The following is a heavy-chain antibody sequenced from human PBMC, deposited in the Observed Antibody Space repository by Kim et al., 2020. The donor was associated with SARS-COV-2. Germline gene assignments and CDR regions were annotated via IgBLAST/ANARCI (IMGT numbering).Heavy chain of an antibody. CDR1: GYTFTSYG. J-gene: IGHJ6*02. CDR2: ISAYNGNT. D-gene: IGHD2-2*01. V-gene: IGHV1-18*01. CDR3: ARDLKYQLLSYYYYYGMDV. Sequence: ASVKVSCKASGYTFTSYGISWVRQAPGQGLEWMGWISAYNGNTNYAQKLQGRVTMTTDTSTSTAYMELRSLRSDDTAVYYCARDLKYQLLSYYYYYGMDVWGQGTTVTVSS.